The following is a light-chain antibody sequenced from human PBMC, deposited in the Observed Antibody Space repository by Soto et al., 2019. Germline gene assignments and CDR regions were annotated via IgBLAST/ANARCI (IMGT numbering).Light chain of an antibody. CDR3: CSFAASFDI. CDR2: EVS. J-gene: IGLJ1*01. V-gene: IGLV2-11*01. CDR1: SRDVDAYDF. Sequence: QSALTRPRAVSGSPGQSVAISCTGTSRDVDAYDFVSWYQHHPGKAPKVIISEVSKRPSGVSHRFSGSKSGNTASLTISGLQAEDEADYFCCSFAASFDIFAPAPKVTVL.